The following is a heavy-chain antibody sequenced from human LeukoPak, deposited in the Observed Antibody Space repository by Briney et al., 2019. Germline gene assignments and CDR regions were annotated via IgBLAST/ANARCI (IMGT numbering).Heavy chain of an antibody. V-gene: IGHV3-48*03. CDR2: ISSSGSTI. Sequence: GGSLRLSCAASGFTFSSYEMNWVHQAPGRGLEWVSYISSSGSTIYYADSVKGRFTISRDNAKNSLYLQMNSLRAEDTAVYYCAELGITMIGGVWGKGTTVTISS. J-gene: IGHJ6*04. CDR3: AELGITMIGGV. CDR1: GFTFSSYE. D-gene: IGHD3-10*02.